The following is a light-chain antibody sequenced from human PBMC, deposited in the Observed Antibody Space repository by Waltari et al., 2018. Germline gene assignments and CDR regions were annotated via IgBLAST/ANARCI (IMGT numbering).Light chain of an antibody. CDR3: QHRYSWPLT. V-gene: IGKV3D-20*02. CDR1: QSVSSNN. J-gene: IGKJ4*01. Sequence: EIVLTQSPGTLSLSPGERATLSCRASQSVSSNNLAWYQHKPGQAPRPLMYGASSRATGIPDRFSGSGSGTDFTLTISRLEPEDFVVYYCQHRYSWPLTFGGGTKVEIK. CDR2: GAS.